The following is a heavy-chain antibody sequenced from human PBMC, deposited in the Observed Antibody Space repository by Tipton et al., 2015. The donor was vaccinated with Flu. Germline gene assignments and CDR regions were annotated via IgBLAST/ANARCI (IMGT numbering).Heavy chain of an antibody. J-gene: IGHJ4*02. CDR3: ARVGSDNSALD. Sequence: LRLSCTVSGGSISSSSYHWGWIRQPPGMGLEWIGSVHYSGSTYQNPSLESRVTISVDTSKNQFSLKLSSVTAADTATYYCARVGSDNSALDWGQGTPVTVSS. D-gene: IGHD4/OR15-4a*01. V-gene: IGHV4-39*07. CDR1: GGSISSSSYH. CDR2: VHYSGST.